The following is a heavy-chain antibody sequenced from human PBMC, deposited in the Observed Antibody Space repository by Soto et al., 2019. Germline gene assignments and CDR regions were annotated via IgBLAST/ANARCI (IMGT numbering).Heavy chain of an antibody. J-gene: IGHJ6*02. D-gene: IGHD6-13*01. CDR1: DGSISGYF. CDR2: IYYSGST. V-gene: IGHV4-59*08. Sequence: PSETLSLTCIVSDGSISGYFWSWVRQPPGKGLEWIGYIYYSGSTNYNPSLKGRVTISVDTSKNQFSLKLSSVTAADTAVYYCARVDSSSWRYYYYGMDVWGQGTTVTVSS. CDR3: ARVDSSSWRYYYYGMDV.